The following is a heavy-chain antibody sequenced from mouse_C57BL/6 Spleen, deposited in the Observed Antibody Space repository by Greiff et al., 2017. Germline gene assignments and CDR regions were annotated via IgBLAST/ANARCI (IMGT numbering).Heavy chain of an antibody. V-gene: IGHV1-5*01. Sequence: VQLQQSGTVLARPGASVKMSCKTSGYTFTSYWMHWVKQRPGQGLEWIGAIYPGNSDTSYNQKFTGKAKLTAVTSASTAYMELSSLTNEDSAVYYCTRGYSVLYWYFDVWGTGTTVTVSS. CDR1: GYTFTSYW. D-gene: IGHD2-12*01. J-gene: IGHJ1*03. CDR3: TRGYSVLYWYFDV. CDR2: IYPGNSDT.